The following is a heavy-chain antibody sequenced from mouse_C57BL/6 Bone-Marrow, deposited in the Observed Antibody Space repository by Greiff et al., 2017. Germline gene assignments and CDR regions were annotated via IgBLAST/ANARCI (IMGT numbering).Heavy chain of an antibody. CDR1: GYTFTSYW. V-gene: IGHV1-52*01. D-gene: IGHD2-4*01. CDR2: ITPADSDT. Sequence: VQLLQPGAELVRPGASVKLSCKASGYTFTSYWMHWVHQRPIQGLEWIATITPADSDTHYNQKFKDKSTLSVDKSSSTLYMQMSSLTSEDSAVYYCAREWITGYWGQGTTLTVSS. J-gene: IGHJ2*01. CDR3: AREWITGY.